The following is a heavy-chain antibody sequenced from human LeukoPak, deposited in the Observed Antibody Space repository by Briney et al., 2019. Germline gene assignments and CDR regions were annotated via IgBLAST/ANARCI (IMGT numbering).Heavy chain of an antibody. V-gene: IGHV1-2*02. CDR1: GYTFTGYY. Sequence: ASVKVSCRASGYTFTGYYMHWVRQAPGQGLEWMGWIKPNSGGTNYAQKFQGRVTMTRDTSISTAYMELSRLRSDDTAVYYCARDRYYDFWSGYHNWFDPWGQGTLVTVSS. D-gene: IGHD3-3*01. J-gene: IGHJ5*02. CDR2: IKPNSGGT. CDR3: ARDRYYDFWSGYHNWFDP.